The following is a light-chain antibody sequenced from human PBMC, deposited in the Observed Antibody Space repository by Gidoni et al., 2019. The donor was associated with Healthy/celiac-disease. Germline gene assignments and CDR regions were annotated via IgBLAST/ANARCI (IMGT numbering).Light chain of an antibody. CDR3: QSYDSSLSGWV. V-gene: IGLV1-40*01. Sequence: QSVLTQPPSVSGAPGQRVPISCTGSSSNIGAGYDLHWYQQLPGTAPKLLIYGNSNRPSGVPDRFSGSKSGTSASLAITGLQAEDEADYYCQSYDSSLSGWVFGGGTKLT. J-gene: IGLJ3*02. CDR2: GNS. CDR1: SSNIGAGYD.